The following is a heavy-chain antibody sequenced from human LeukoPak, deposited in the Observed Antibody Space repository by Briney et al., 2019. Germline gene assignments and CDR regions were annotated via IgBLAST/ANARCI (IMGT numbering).Heavy chain of an antibody. CDR1: GGTFSSYA. J-gene: IGHJ4*02. Sequence: SVKVSCKASGGTFSSYAISWVRQAPGQGLEWMGGIIPIFGTANYAQKFQGRVTITADESTSTAYMELSNLRSEDTAVYYCARDLVGLYYFDYWGQGTLVTVSS. D-gene: IGHD3-10*01. V-gene: IGHV1-69*13. CDR3: ARDLVGLYYFDY. CDR2: IIPIFGTA.